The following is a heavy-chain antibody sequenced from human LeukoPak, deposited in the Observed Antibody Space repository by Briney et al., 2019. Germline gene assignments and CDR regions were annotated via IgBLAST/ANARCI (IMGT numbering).Heavy chain of an antibody. CDR1: GGSIGSYY. CDR2: IYYSGST. D-gene: IGHD3-9*01. CDR3: ARHLVRYFDWLLLPFDY. Sequence: SETLSLTCTVSGGSIGSYYWSWIRQPPGKGLEWIGYIYYSGSTNYNPSLKSRVTISVDTSKNQFSLKLSSVTAADTAVYYCARHLVRYFDWLLLPFDYWGQGTLVTVSS. V-gene: IGHV4-59*08. J-gene: IGHJ4*02.